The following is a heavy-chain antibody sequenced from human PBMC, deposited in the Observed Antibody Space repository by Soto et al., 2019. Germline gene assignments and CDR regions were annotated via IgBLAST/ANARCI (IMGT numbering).Heavy chain of an antibody. Sequence: EASVKVSCKASGYTFTSYYMHWVRQAPGQGVEWMGIINPSGGSTSYAQKFQGRVTMTRDTATSTVYMELSSLRSEDTAVYYCARDQGPGRYLDSLSYYYYYYGMDVWGQGTTVTVSS. D-gene: IGHD3-9*01. CDR2: INPSGGST. CDR3: ARDQGPGRYLDSLSYYYYYYGMDV. J-gene: IGHJ6*02. V-gene: IGHV1-46*01. CDR1: GYTFTSYY.